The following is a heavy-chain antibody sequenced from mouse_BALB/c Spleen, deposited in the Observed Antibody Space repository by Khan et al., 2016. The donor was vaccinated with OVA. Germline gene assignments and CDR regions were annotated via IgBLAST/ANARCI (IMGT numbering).Heavy chain of an antibody. D-gene: IGHD2-10*01. CDR3: ARAYYGNYREAMDY. V-gene: IGHV2-6-7*01. J-gene: IGHJ4*01. CDR2: IWGDGST. Sequence: QVQLKESGPGLVAPSQSLSITCTVSGFSLTGYGVNWVRQPPGKGLEWLGMIWGDGSTDYNSAPKSRLSISKDNSKSHVFLKMNSLQTDDTARYYCARAYYGNYREAMDYWGQGTSVTVSS. CDR1: GFSLTGYG.